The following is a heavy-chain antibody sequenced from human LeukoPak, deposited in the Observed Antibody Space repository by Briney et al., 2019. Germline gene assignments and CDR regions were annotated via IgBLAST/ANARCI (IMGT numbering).Heavy chain of an antibody. V-gene: IGHV4-59*08. CDR3: ARHPFATPFDH. CDR1: GASISSFY. CDR2: VFYTGDT. J-gene: IGHJ4*02. Sequence: PSETLSLTCAVSGASISSFYWSWIRQPPGKGLEWIGYVFYTGDTNYNPSLKSRVTVSLDTFKSQVSLSLTSVTAADTAVYYCARHPFATPFDHRGRGTLVTVSS.